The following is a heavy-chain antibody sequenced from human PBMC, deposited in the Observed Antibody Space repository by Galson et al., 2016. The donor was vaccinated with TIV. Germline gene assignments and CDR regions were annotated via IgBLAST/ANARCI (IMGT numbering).Heavy chain of an antibody. J-gene: IGHJ4*02. V-gene: IGHV1-8*02. CDR3: ARCGDYGDY. D-gene: IGHD4-17*01. CDR1: GYTFTSYD. CDR2: MNPNSGNT. Sequence: SVKVSCKASGYTFTSYDINWVRQAPGQGLEWMGWMNPNSGNTGYAQKFRGRVTMTRNTSVRTAYMELSSLRSEDTAVYYCARCGDYGDYWGQGTLVTVSS.